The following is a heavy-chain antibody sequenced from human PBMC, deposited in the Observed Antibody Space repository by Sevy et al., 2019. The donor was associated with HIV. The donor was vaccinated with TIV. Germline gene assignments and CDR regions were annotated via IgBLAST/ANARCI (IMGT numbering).Heavy chain of an antibody. D-gene: IGHD6-19*01. V-gene: IGHV3-11*06. Sequence: GGSLRLSCAASGFTFSDYYMSWIRQSPGKGLEWVSLISGISTYTNYAVSMKGRFTISRDNAKNSLYLQMNSLRAEDTAVYYCARRSSGWDYFDYWGQGTLVTVSS. CDR2: ISGISTYT. CDR1: GFTFSDYY. CDR3: ARRSSGWDYFDY. J-gene: IGHJ4*02.